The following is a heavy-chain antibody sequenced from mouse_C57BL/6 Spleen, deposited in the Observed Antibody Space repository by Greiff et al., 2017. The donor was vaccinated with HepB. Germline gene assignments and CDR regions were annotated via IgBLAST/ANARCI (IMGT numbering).Heavy chain of an antibody. D-gene: IGHD1-1*01. Sequence: QVQLKQSGTELVKPGASVKLSCKASGYTFTSYWMHWVKQRPGQGLEWIGNINPSNGGTNYNEKFKSKATLTVDKSSSTAYMQLSSLTSEDSAVYYCARGGDYYGSLWYFDVWGTGTTVTVSS. J-gene: IGHJ1*03. CDR2: INPSNGGT. V-gene: IGHV1-53*01. CDR1: GYTFTSYW. CDR3: ARGGDYYGSLWYFDV.